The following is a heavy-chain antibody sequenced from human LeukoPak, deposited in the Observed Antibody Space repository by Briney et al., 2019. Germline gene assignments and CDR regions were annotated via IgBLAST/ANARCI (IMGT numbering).Heavy chain of an antibody. Sequence: TSETLSLTCTVSGGSISSGGYSWSWIRQPPGKGLEWIGYIYHSGSTYYNPSLKSRVTISVDRSKNQFSLKLSSVTAADTAVYYCASGYGKDLTYWGQGTLVTVSS. V-gene: IGHV4-30-2*01. D-gene: IGHD5-12*01. CDR3: ASGYGKDLTY. J-gene: IGHJ4*02. CDR2: IYHSGST. CDR1: GGSISSGGYS.